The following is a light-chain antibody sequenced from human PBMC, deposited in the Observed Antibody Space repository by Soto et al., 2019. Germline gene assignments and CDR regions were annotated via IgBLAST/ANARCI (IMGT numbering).Light chain of an antibody. Sequence: QAVLTQSPSASASLGASVKLTCTLSSMHSSYAIAWHQQQPEKGPRYLMKLNSDGRHTKGDGIPDRFSGSSSGTERYLTISSLQSEDEADYYCQTWGTGILVFGGGTKLTVL. CDR2: LNSDGRH. CDR1: SMHSSYA. V-gene: IGLV4-69*01. CDR3: QTWGTGILV. J-gene: IGLJ2*01.